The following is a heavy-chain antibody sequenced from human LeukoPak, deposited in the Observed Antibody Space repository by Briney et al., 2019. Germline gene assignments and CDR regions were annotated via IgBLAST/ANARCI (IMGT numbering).Heavy chain of an antibody. V-gene: IGHV3-30*02. CDR2: IRYDGSNK. D-gene: IGHD2-15*01. CDR1: GFTFSSYG. Sequence: GGSLRLSCAASGFTFSSYGMHWVRQAPGKGLEWVAFIRYDGSNKYYADSVKGRFTISRDNSKNTLYLQMKSLRAEDTAVYYCAREHCSGGSCSSIYYYHYMDVGGKGPPVTVSS. J-gene: IGHJ6*03. CDR3: AREHCSGGSCSSIYYYHYMDV.